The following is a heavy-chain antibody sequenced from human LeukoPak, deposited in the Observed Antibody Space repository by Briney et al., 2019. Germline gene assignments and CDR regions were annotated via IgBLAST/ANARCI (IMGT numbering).Heavy chain of an antibody. D-gene: IGHD5-12*01. CDR2: MNPNSGNT. J-gene: IGHJ6*03. CDR3: ARGGGQQLRLPLFNYYYYMDV. Sequence: ASVKVSCKASGYTFTSYDINWVRQATGRGLEWMGWMNPNSGNTSYAQKFQGRVTITRNTSISTAYMELSSLRSEDTAVYYCARGGGQQLRLPLFNYYYYMDVWGKGTTVTVSS. V-gene: IGHV1-8*03. CDR1: GYTFTSYD.